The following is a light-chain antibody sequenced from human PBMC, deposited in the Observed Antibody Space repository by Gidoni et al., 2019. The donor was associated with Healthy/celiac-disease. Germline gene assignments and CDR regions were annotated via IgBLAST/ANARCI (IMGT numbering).Light chain of an antibody. CDR2: DSS. CDR3: QQRSNWPT. J-gene: IGKJ4*01. V-gene: IGKV3-11*01. Sequence: EIVFTQSPATLSLSPGERATLSCRASQSVSSYLAWYQQKPCQAPRLLIYDSSNSATGIPARFSGSGSGTDSTLTISSLDPEYFAVYYCQQRSNWPTFGGGTKVEIK. CDR1: QSVSSY.